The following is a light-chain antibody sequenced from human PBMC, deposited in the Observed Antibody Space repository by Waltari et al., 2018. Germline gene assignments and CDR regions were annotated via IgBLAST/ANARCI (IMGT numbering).Light chain of an antibody. CDR3: QQYGSSPT. Sequence: EIVLTQSPGTLAWSPGERANLACRASQNIDRSQLAWYQQKPGQAPRLLISETFTRATGIPDRFSGSGSGTDFTVTISSLEPEDFAVYYCQQYGSSPTFGQGTKVEIK. J-gene: IGKJ1*01. CDR1: QNIDRSQ. CDR2: ETF. V-gene: IGKV3-20*01.